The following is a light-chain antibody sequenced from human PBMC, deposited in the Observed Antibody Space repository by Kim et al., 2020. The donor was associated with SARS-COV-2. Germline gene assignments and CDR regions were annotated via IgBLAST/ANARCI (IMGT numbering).Light chain of an antibody. CDR3: QQYNNWPLT. J-gene: IGKJ4*01. CDR1: QSVNSN. CDR2: GAS. V-gene: IGKV3-15*01. Sequence: VSPGERATLSCRASQSVNSNLAWYQQKPGQAPRLLIYGASSRAPGIPARFSGSGSGTEFTLTISSLQSEDFAVYYCQQYNNWPLTFGGGTKVDIK.